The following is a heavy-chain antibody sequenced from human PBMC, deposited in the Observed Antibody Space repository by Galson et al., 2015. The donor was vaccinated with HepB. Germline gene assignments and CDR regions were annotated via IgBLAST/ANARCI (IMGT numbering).Heavy chain of an antibody. CDR1: GFTFSSYA. V-gene: IGHV3-30-3*01. J-gene: IGHJ4*02. D-gene: IGHD3-10*01. Sequence: SLRLSCAASGFTFSSYAMHWVRQAPGKGLEWVAVISYDGSNKYYADSVKGRFTISRDNSKNTLYLQMNSLRAEDTAVYYCARDLYYGAWCLPYYFDYWGQGTLVTASS. CDR3: ARDLYYGAWCLPYYFDY. CDR2: ISYDGSNK.